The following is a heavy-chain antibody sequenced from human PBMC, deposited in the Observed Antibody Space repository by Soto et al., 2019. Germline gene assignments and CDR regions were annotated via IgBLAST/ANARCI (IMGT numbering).Heavy chain of an antibody. CDR1: GFTFSSYA. V-gene: IGHV3-23*01. D-gene: IGHD6-19*01. CDR3: AKERGYSSGPQDY. J-gene: IGHJ4*02. CDR2: ISGSGGSN. Sequence: GGSLRLYCAASGFTFSSYAMSWVRQATGKGLEWVSAISGSGGSNYYADSVKGRFTLSRDTSKNTLYLQMNGLRAEDTAVYYCAKERGYSSGPQDYWSQGTLVTVSS.